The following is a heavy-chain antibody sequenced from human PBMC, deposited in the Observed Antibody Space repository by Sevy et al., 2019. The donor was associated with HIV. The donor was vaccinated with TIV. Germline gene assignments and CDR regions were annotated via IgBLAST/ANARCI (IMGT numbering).Heavy chain of an antibody. CDR3: ARSLGNYYGSGTYQEDWFDP. D-gene: IGHD3-10*01. V-gene: IGHV3-21*01. CDR2: ISSSSSYI. Sequence: GGSLRLSCAASGFTFSIYTMNWVRQAPGKGLEWVSSISSSSSYIYYTDSVKGRFSISRDNAKNAVFLQMNSLRAEDTAVYYCARSLGNYYGSGTYQEDWFDPWGQGTLVTVSS. J-gene: IGHJ5*02. CDR1: GFTFSIYT.